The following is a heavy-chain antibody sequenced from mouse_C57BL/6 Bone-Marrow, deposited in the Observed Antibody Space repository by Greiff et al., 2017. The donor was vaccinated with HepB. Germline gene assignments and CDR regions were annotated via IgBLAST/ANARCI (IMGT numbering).Heavy chain of an antibody. Sequence: EVQVVESGGGLVQPGGSLSLSCAASGFTFTDYYMSWVRQPPGKALEWLGFIRNKANGYTTEYSASVKGLFTISRDNSQSILYLQMNALRAEDSATYYCARYGYDYYAMDYWGQGTSVTVSS. J-gene: IGHJ4*01. CDR3: ARYGYDYYAMDY. V-gene: IGHV7-3*01. CDR2: IRNKANGYTT. CDR1: GFTFTDYY. D-gene: IGHD2-2*01.